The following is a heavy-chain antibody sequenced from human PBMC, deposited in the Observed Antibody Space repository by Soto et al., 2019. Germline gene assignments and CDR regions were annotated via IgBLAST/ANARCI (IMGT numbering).Heavy chain of an antibody. CDR2: IIPIFGTA. CDR1: GGTFSSYA. Sequence: GASVKVSCTASGGTFSSYAISWVRQDPGQGLEWMGGIIPIFGTANYAQKFQGRVTITADESTSTAYMELSSLRSEDTAVYYCAREAVAGPGGAFDIWGQGTMVTVSS. V-gene: IGHV1-69*13. CDR3: AREAVAGPGGAFDI. J-gene: IGHJ3*02. D-gene: IGHD6-19*01.